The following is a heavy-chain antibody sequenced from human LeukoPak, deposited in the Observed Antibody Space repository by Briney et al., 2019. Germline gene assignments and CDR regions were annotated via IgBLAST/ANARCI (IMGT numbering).Heavy chain of an antibody. CDR3: ARVARCTSCFDVDY. CDR1: GDSISIYY. J-gene: IGHJ4*02. D-gene: IGHD2-2*01. V-gene: IGHV4-4*07. CDR2: IFSTGST. Sequence: SETLSLTCTVSGDSISIYYWSWIRQPAGKRLEWLGRIFSTGSTNYNPSLKSRVTISVDTSKNQFSLTLSSVTAAGTAVYYCARVARCTSCFDVDYWGQGTLVTVSS.